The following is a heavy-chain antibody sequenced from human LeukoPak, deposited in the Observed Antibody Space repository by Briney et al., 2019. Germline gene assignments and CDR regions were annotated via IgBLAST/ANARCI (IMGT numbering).Heavy chain of an antibody. D-gene: IGHD1-26*01. J-gene: IGHJ4*02. V-gene: IGHV4-59*12. CDR1: GGSISSYY. CDR2: IYYRGST. Sequence: SETLSLTCTVSGGSISSYYWSWLRQPPGKGLEWIGYIYYRGSTNYNPSLKSRVTISVDTSKNQFSLKLSSVTAADTAVYYCARDGGSYFGSPNFDYWGQGTLVTVSS. CDR3: ARDGGSYFGSPNFDY.